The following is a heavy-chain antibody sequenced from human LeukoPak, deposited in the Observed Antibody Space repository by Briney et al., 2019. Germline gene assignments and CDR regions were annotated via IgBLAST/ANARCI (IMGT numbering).Heavy chain of an antibody. CDR2: IYHSGST. V-gene: IGHV4-34*01. CDR3: ARVTAAGVYYYCYYMDV. D-gene: IGHD6-13*01. CDR1: GGSFSGYY. Sequence: PSETLSLTCAVYGGSFSGYYWSWIRQPPGKGLEWIGSIYHSGSTYYNPSLKSRVTISVDTSKNQFSLKLSSVTAADTAVYYCARVTAAGVYYYCYYMDVWGKGTTVTVSS. J-gene: IGHJ6*03.